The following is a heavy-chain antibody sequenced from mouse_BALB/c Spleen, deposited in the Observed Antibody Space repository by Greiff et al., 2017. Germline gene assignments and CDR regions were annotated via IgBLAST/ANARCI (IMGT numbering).Heavy chain of an antibody. J-gene: IGHJ4*01. CDR3: TRDGYDYDGYYAMDY. D-gene: IGHD2-4*01. CDR2: ISSGGGST. Sequence: EVQVVESGGGLVKPGGSLKLSCAASGFAFSSYDMSWVRQTPEKRLEWVAYISSGGGSTYYPDTVKGRFTISRDNAKNTLYLQMSSLKSEDTAMYYCTRDGYDYDGYYAMDYWGQGTSVTVSS. V-gene: IGHV5-12-1*01. CDR1: GFAFSSYD.